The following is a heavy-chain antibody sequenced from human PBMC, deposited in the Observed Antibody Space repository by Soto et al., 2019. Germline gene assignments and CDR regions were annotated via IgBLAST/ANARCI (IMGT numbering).Heavy chain of an antibody. CDR3: ASAGGNSRAFDI. J-gene: IGHJ3*02. V-gene: IGHV4-4*02. CDR2: IYHSGIT. D-gene: IGHD2-21*02. Sequence: QVQLQESGPGLVKPSGTLSLTCAVSYDSISSSSWWNWVRQPPGKGLEWIGEIYHSGITNYNPSLKSRVTLSVDKSKNQFSLKLSSVTAADTAVYYCASAGGNSRAFDIWGQGTMVTVSS. CDR1: YDSISSSSW.